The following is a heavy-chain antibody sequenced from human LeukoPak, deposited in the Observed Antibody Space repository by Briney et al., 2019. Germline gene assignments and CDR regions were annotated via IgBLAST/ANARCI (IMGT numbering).Heavy chain of an antibody. J-gene: IGHJ3*02. Sequence: ASVKVSCKASGYTFTGYYMHWVRQPPGQGLEWMGWINPNSGGTNYAQKFQGWVTMTRDTSISTAYMELSRLRSDDTAVYYCAREVAVTTSADAFDIWAQGTMVTVSS. V-gene: IGHV1-2*04. CDR1: GYTFTGYY. CDR3: AREVAVTTSADAFDI. CDR2: INPNSGGT. D-gene: IGHD4-17*01.